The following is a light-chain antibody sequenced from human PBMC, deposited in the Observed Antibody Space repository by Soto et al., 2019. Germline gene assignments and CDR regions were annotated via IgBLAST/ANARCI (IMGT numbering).Light chain of an antibody. V-gene: IGLV2-14*01. CDR2: DVS. J-gene: IGLJ2*01. CDR1: SSDVGGYNY. Sequence: QSALTQPASVSGSPGQSITISCTGTSSDVGGYNYVSWYQQHPGKAPKLMIYDVSNRPSGVSDRFSGSKSGNTASLTISGLQAEDEAEYYCSSYTCSSTNVVFGGGTKLTVL. CDR3: SSYTCSSTNVV.